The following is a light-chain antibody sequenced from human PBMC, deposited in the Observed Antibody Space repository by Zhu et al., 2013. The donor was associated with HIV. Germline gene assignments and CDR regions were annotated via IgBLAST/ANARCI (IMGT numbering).Light chain of an antibody. CDR1: QTVYSN. CDR3: QQYGSSPLT. CDR2: DAS. Sequence: EIVLTQFPATLSASPGETVTLSCRASQTVYSNLAWYQHRPGQAPRLLIHDASTRATGIPARFSGSGSGTDFTLTISRLEPEDYAVFYCQQYGSSPLTFGGGTKVEIK. V-gene: IGKV3-20*01. J-gene: IGKJ4*01.